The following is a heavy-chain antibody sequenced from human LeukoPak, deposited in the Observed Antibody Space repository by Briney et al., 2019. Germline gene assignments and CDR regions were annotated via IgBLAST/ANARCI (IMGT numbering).Heavy chain of an antibody. CDR3: ARHRRFCNKASCFSLNWFDP. CDR2: IYFDGTT. J-gene: IGHJ5*02. V-gene: IGHV4-39*01. D-gene: IGHD2/OR15-2a*01. Sequence: SETLSLTCTVSGGSIISNDYYWGWIRQPPGKGLEWIGSIYFDGTTYYNPSLKSRASMSVDTSKNQFSLNLNSATAADTAVYYCARHRRFCNKASCFSLNWFDPWGQGTLVTVSS. CDR1: GGSIISNDYY.